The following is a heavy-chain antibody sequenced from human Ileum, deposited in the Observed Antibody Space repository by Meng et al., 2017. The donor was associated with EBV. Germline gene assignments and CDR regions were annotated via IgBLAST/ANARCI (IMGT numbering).Heavy chain of an antibody. Sequence: VHPRQAGPSLGKPSPTLSPPCAISGDSVSSNSAAWNWIRQSPSRGLEWLGRTFYRSKWSNEYAVSVKSRITINPDTSKNQFFLQLNSVTPEDTAVYYCARGYGPIHSEYNFDYWGQGTLVTVSS. CDR3: ARGYGPIHSEYNFDY. CDR1: GDSVSSNSAA. CDR2: TFYRSKWSN. J-gene: IGHJ4*02. D-gene: IGHD1-26*01. V-gene: IGHV6-1*01.